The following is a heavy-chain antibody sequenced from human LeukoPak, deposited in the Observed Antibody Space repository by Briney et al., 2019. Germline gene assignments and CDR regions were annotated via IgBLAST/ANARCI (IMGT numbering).Heavy chain of an antibody. Sequence: SQTLSLTCAVSGGSISSSSYYWGWIRQPPGKGLEWIGSMYYSGTTYYNPSLKSRVTISVDTSKNQFSLKLSSVTAADTAVYYCARWELGENYFDYWGQGTLVTVSS. CDR1: GGSISSSSYY. D-gene: IGHD1-26*01. CDR3: ARWELGENYFDY. CDR2: MYYSGTT. J-gene: IGHJ4*02. V-gene: IGHV4-39*07.